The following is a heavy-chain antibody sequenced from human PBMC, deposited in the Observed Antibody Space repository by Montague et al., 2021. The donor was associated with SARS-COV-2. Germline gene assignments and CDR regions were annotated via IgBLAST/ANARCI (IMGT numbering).Heavy chain of an antibody. V-gene: IGHV2-70*01. Sequence: PALVKPTQTLTLTCTFSGFSLSTSGMCVSWIRQPPGKALEWLALIDWDDDKYYSTSLKTRLTISKDTSKNQVVLTMANMDPVDTATYYCARIRDYDILTGSYSGFDYWGKGTLVTDSS. J-gene: IGHJ4*02. D-gene: IGHD3-9*01. CDR1: GFSLSTSGMC. CDR2: IDWDDDK. CDR3: ARIRDYDILTGSYSGFDY.